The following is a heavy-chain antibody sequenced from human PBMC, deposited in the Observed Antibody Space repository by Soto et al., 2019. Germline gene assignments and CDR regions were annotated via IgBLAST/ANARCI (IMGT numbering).Heavy chain of an antibody. CDR3: SRRAPEAFDP. Sequence: SETLSLTCTVSGGSIATSSYFWAWIRRPPGKGLEWIGSIDYRGTIYNNPSLKSRVTISVDTSKNHFSLKLDSVTAADTALYYCSRRAPEAFDPSGHGTLVTVS. J-gene: IGHJ5*02. CDR1: GGSIATSSYF. CDR2: IDYRGTI. V-gene: IGHV4-39*02.